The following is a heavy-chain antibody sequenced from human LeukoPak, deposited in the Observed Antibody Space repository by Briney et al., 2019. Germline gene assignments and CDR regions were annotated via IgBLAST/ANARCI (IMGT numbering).Heavy chain of an antibody. CDR2: IIPIFGTA. CDR3: ARGGRDFDWSQRFDY. CDR1: GGTFSSYA. J-gene: IGHJ4*02. D-gene: IGHD3-9*01. V-gene: IGHV1-69*05. Sequence: ASVKVSCKASGGTFSSYALSWVRQAPGQGLEWMGRIIPIFGTANYAQKFQGRVTITTDESTGTAYMELSSLRSEDTAVYYCARGGRDFDWSQRFDYWGQGTLVTVSS.